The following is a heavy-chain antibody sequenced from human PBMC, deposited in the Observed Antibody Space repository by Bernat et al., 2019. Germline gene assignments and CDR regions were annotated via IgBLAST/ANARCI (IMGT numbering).Heavy chain of an antibody. CDR1: GYTFTTYA. D-gene: IGHD2-15*01. CDR2: INTYSGNP. V-gene: IGHV7-4-1*02. CDR3: ARDKSGSFSYFDL. J-gene: IGHJ2*01. Sequence: QVQLVQSGSELKKPGASVKVSCKTSGYTFTTYAINWVRQAPGQGLERMGWINTYSGNPAYAQGFTGRFVFSVDTSVSTAYLEISSLKAEDTAVYYCARDKSGSFSYFDLWGRGTLVTVSS.